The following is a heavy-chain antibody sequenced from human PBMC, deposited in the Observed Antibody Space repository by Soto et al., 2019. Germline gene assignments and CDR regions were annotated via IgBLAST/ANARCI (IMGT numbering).Heavy chain of an antibody. CDR3: ARGDYGTGGYPFPYFDY. J-gene: IGHJ4*02. Sequence: WASVKVSCKASGYSFTGYYIHWVLQAPGQGLEWMGWINPDSGATNYAQNFQGRVTLTSDTSISTASMDLTSLTSDDTAVYYCARGDYGTGGYPFPYFDYWGQGTLVTVSS. CDR1: GYSFTGYY. D-gene: IGHD2-8*02. V-gene: IGHV1-2*02. CDR2: INPDSGAT.